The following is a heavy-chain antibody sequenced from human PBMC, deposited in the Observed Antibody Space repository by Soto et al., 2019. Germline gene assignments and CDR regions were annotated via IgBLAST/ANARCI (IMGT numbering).Heavy chain of an antibody. V-gene: IGHV4-34*01. CDR2: INHSGST. CDR3: ARGLRRFGEFRYFDY. Sequence: SETLSLTCAVYGGSFSGYYWSWIRQPPGKGLEWIGEINHSGSTNYNPSLKSRVTISVDTSKNQFSLKLSSVTAADTAVYYCARGLRRFGEFRYFDYWGQGTLVTVSS. CDR1: GGSFSGYY. D-gene: IGHD3-10*01. J-gene: IGHJ4*02.